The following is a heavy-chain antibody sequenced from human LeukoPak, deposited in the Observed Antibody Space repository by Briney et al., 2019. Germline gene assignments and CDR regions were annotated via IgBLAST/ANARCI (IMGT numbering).Heavy chain of an antibody. CDR1: GDSIYRSSYY. J-gene: IGHJ4*02. CDR3: VRVTDPNYFDY. CDR2: IYYSGST. V-gene: IGHV4-39*07. Sequence: SETLSLTCTVSGDSIYRSSYYWGWLRQPPGKGLEWIGSIYYSGSTYYTPSLKSRVTISVDTSKNQFSLKLSSVSAADTAVYYCVRVTDPNYFDYWGQGTLVTVSS.